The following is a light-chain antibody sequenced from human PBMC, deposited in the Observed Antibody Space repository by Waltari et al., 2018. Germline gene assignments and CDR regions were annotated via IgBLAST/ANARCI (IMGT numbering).Light chain of an antibody. J-gene: IGLJ2*01. V-gene: IGLV2-14*03. Sequence: QSALTQPASVSGSPGQSITISCSGVGSAVGASDSVSWHQHHPGKAPQVIIYDVTNPPSGVSDRCSASKAANTASLTISRLQPEDEADYYCSSQTLDGLVLFGGGTRLTVL. CDR1: GSAVGASDS. CDR3: SSQTLDGLVL. CDR2: DVT.